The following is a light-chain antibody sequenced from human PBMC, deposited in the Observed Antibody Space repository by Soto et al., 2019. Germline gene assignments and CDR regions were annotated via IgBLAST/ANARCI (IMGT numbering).Light chain of an antibody. J-gene: IGLJ2*01. CDR1: SSNIGNNY. CDR3: TTWDDSLSGVV. V-gene: IGLV1-47*01. CDR2: RNN. Sequence: QAVVTQPPSASGTPGQRVTLSCSGSSSNIGNNYVFWYQQRPGTAPKLHIYRNNQRPSGVPDRFSGSKSGTSASLAISGLRSEDETNYYCTTWDDSLSGVVFGGGTKVTVL.